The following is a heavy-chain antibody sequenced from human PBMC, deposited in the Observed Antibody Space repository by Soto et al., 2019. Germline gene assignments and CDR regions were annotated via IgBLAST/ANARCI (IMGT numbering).Heavy chain of an antibody. J-gene: IGHJ6*02. Sequence: PSETLSLTCTVSGGSISIYYWSLIRQPPGKGLEWIGYIYYSGSTNYNPSLKSRVTISVDTSKNQFSLKLSSVTAADTAVYYCARATYYGSGSPYYSAYGMDVWVHGTTVTLSS. CDR2: IYYSGST. V-gene: IGHV4-59*01. CDR3: ARATYYGSGSPYYSAYGMDV. CDR1: GGSISIYY. D-gene: IGHD3-10*01.